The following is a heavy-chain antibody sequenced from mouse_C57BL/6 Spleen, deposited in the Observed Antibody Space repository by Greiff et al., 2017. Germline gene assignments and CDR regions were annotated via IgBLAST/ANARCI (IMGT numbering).Heavy chain of an antibody. CDR1: GYTFTDYN. Sequence: EVQLQQSGPELVKPGASVKMSCKASGYTFTDYNMHWVKQSHGKSLEWIGYINLNNGGTSYNQKFKGKATLTVNKSSSTAYMEVRSLTSEDSAVYYCARSRYGNVYFDFWGTGTTLTVSS. CDR3: ARSRYGNVYFDF. J-gene: IGHJ1*03. CDR2: INLNNGGT. D-gene: IGHD2-1*01. V-gene: IGHV1-22*01.